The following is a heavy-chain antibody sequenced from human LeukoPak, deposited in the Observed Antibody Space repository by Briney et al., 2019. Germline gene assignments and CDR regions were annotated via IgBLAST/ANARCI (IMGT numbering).Heavy chain of an antibody. CDR2: IRYDGSNK. J-gene: IGHJ4*02. CDR1: GFTFSSYG. Sequence: PGGSLRLSCAASGFTFSSYGMHWVRQAPGKGLEWVTFIRYDGSNKYYADSVKGRFTISRDNSKNTLNLHMNSLRAEDTAVHYCAKDPTHYRVWDYYETIGLSYWGQGTLVTVSS. V-gene: IGHV3-30*02. D-gene: IGHD3-22*01. CDR3: AKDPTHYRVWDYYETIGLSY.